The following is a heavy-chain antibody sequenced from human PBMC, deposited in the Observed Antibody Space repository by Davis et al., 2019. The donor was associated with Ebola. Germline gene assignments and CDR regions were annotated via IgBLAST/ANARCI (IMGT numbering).Heavy chain of an antibody. CDR3: ARLGSSSPWRPFDV. CDR1: GYSFTTYW. V-gene: IGHV5-51*01. CDR2: IYPGDSDT. D-gene: IGHD3-10*01. Sequence: GGSLRLSCKGSGYSFTTYWIGWVRQMPGKGLEWMGIIYPGDSDTRYSPSFKGQVTISVDKSMNTADLQWSGLKASDTAMYYCARLGSSSPWRPFDVWGQGTMVIVSS. J-gene: IGHJ3*01.